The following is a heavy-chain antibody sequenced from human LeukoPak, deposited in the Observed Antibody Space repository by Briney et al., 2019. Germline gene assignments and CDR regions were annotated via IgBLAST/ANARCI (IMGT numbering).Heavy chain of an antibody. CDR3: TKYRSGNFDYSPDLDC. J-gene: IGHJ4*02. V-gene: IGHV3-30*02. CDR1: GFTFSHYG. D-gene: IGHD3-9*01. CDR2: TRYDESLK. Sequence: GSLRLSCAASGFTFSHYGMHWVRQAPGKGLEWVAFTRYDESLKYYAGSVRGRFTISRDNSKNTLYLQMNSLRTEDTAIYYCTKYRSGNFDYSPDLDCWGQGILVTVSS.